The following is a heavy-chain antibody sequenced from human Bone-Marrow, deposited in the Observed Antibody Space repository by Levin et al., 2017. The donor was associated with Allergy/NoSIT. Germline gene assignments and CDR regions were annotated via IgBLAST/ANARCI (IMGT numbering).Heavy chain of an antibody. CDR1: GFTFSSYA. J-gene: IGHJ4*02. CDR3: ATQKDYYDSTGYYYSSTGAVDY. D-gene: IGHD3-22*01. Sequence: GESLKISCAASGFTFSSYAMSWVRQAPGKGLEWVSAISGTGGSTYYADSVKGRFTISRDNSKNTLYLQMNSLRAEDTAVYYCATQKDYYDSTGYYYSSTGAVDYWGQGALVTVTS. CDR2: ISGTGGST. V-gene: IGHV3-23*01.